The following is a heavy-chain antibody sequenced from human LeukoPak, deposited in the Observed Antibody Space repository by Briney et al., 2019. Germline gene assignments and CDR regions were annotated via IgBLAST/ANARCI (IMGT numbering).Heavy chain of an antibody. CDR3: AKVFVETALVKKYYFDY. Sequence: GGSLRLSCGASGFTFSTYAMGWVRQAPGKGLEWVSSIRGSGGTTYYADSVKGRFTISRDNSNSTLYLQMNSLRAEDTAIYYCAKVFVETALVKKYYFDYWGQGTLVTVSS. CDR1: GFTFSTYA. J-gene: IGHJ4*02. CDR2: IRGSGGTT. V-gene: IGHV3-23*01. D-gene: IGHD5-18*01.